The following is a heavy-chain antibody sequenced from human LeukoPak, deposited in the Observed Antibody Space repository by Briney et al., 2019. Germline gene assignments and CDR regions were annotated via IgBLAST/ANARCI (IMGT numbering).Heavy chain of an antibody. J-gene: IGHJ6*02. Sequence: PGRSLRLSCAASGFTFSSYGMHWVRQAPGKGLEWVAVISYDGSNKYYADSVKGRFTISRDNSKNTLYLPMNSLRAEDTAVYYCARDRAVPAAISGGMDVWGQGTTVTVSS. CDR1: GFTFSSYG. V-gene: IGHV3-30*03. CDR2: ISYDGSNK. D-gene: IGHD2-2*02. CDR3: ARDRAVPAAISGGMDV.